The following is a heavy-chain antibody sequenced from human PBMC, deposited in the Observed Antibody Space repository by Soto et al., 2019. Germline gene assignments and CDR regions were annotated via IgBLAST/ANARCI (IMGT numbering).Heavy chain of an antibody. V-gene: IGHV3-74*03. CDR1: GLTFRSYW. J-gene: IGHJ4*02. CDR3: VRDMQLWRLGS. Sequence: PGGSLRLSCAASGLTFRSYWMHWVRQAPGKGLVWVSRINTDGSVAMYVDSVKGRFTTSRDNAKNTLYLHMNSLRAEDTAVYYCVRDMQLWRLGSWGQGTLVTVSS. CDR2: INTDGSVA. D-gene: IGHD2-21*01.